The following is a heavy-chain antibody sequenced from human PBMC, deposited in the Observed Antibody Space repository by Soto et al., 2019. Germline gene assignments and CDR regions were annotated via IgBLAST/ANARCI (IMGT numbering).Heavy chain of an antibody. J-gene: IGHJ6*02. D-gene: IGHD3-3*01. Sequence: GGSLRLSCAASDYTFSTYSMNWVRQAPGKGLEWVAYISYNSESTSYAESVKGRFTISRDDAKNSLFLQMNSLRDEDSAVYYCARLYYDYVWGQGTTVTVSS. V-gene: IGHV3-48*02. CDR1: DYTFSTYS. CDR2: ISYNSEST. CDR3: ARLYYDYV.